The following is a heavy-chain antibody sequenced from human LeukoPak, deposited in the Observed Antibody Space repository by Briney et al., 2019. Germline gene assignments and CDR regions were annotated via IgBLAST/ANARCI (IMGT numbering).Heavy chain of an antibody. Sequence: SETLSLTCTVSGGSISGSYWSWIRQPPGKGLEWIAYMYNSGSTNYNPSLKSRVTISIDTSKNQFSLKLSSVTAADTAMYYCARGYNDYGDYIPGGLDYWGQGTLVTVSS. CDR2: MYNSGST. CDR3: ARGYNDYGDYIPGGLDY. V-gene: IGHV4-59*08. D-gene: IGHD4-17*01. CDR1: GGSISGSY. J-gene: IGHJ4*02.